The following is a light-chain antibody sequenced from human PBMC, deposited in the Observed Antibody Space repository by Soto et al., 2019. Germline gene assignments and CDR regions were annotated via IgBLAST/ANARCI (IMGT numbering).Light chain of an antibody. CDR1: QSLLYSDGDTY. Sequence: DVVMTQSPLSLPVTLGQPASISCRSSQSLLYSDGDTYLIWFHQRPGQSPRRLIYKVSDRDSGVPYRFRGSGSGNDFTLKISRVEAKDFGVYYCMQDTRWPYTFGQGTNLEIK. J-gene: IGKJ2*01. CDR3: MQDTRWPYT. V-gene: IGKV2-30*01. CDR2: KVS.